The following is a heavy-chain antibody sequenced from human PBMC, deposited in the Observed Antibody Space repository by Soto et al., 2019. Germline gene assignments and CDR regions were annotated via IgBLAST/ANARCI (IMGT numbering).Heavy chain of an antibody. D-gene: IGHD6-19*01. Sequence: GESLKISCAASGFTFSSYAMSWVRQAPGKGLEWVSAISGSGGSTYYADSVKGRFTISRDNSKNTLYLQMNSLRAEDTAVYYCAKYFSSGLRYNDYWGQGTLVTVSS. J-gene: IGHJ4*02. CDR3: AKYFSSGLRYNDY. CDR2: ISGSGGST. CDR1: GFTFSSYA. V-gene: IGHV3-23*01.